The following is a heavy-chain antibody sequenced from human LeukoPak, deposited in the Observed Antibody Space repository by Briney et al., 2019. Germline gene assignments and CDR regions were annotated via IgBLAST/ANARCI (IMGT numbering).Heavy chain of an antibody. V-gene: IGHV3-30*04. CDR3: ARDGGYSYGYGPTHFDY. Sequence: GGSLRISCAASGFTFSSYAMHWVRQAPGKGLEWVAVISYDGSNKYYADSVKGRFTISRDNSKNTLYLQMNSLRAEDTAVYYCARDGGYSYGYGPTHFDYWGQGTLVTVSS. CDR2: ISYDGSNK. J-gene: IGHJ4*02. D-gene: IGHD5-18*01. CDR1: GFTFSSYA.